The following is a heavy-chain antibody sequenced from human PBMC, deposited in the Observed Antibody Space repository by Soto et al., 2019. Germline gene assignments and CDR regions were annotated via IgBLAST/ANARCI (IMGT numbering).Heavy chain of an antibody. V-gene: IGHV1-18*01. CDR3: ARGARGYFDWLLAPTFDS. CDR2: ISAYNGNT. CDR1: GYTFTSYG. D-gene: IGHD3-9*01. J-gene: IGHJ4*02. Sequence: ASVKVSCKASGYTFTSYGISWVRQAPGQGLEWMGWISAYNGNTNYAQKLQGRVTMTTDTSTSTAYMELRSLRLNSVTAADTAVYYCARGARGYFDWLLAPTFDSWGQGALVTVSS.